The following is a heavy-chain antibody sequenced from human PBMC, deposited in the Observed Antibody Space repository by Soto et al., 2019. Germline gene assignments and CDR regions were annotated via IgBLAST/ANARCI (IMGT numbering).Heavy chain of an antibody. CDR1: GYTLTDLS. CDR2: FDPEDGET. J-gene: IGHJ4*02. Sequence: ASVTVYCKVSGYTLTDLSMHLVRQAPGKGLEWMGGFDPEDGETIYAQKFQGRVTMTEDTSTDTAYMELSSLRSEDTAVYYCADIGNRDGYNYGYWGQGALVTVSS. D-gene: IGHD5-12*01. V-gene: IGHV1-24*01. CDR3: ADIGNRDGYNYGY.